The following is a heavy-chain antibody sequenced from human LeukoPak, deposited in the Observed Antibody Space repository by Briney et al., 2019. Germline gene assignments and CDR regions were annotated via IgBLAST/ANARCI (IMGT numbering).Heavy chain of an antibody. CDR1: GYTFTGYY. CDR2: INPNSGGT. D-gene: IGHD2-2*01. J-gene: IGHJ1*01. CDR3: AREVGYCSSTSCSSRYFQH. V-gene: IGHV1-2*02. Sequence: GSVKVSCMASGYTFTGYYMHWVRQAPGQGLEWVGWINPNSGGTNYAQTFQGRVTMTRDTTIRTPYMELSRLRADDTAVYHCAREVGYCSSTSCSSRYFQHWGQGTLVTVSS.